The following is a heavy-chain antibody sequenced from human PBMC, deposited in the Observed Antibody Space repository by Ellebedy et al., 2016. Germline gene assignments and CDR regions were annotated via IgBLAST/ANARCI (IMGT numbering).Heavy chain of an antibody. D-gene: IGHD5-18*01. Sequence: GGSLGLSCAASGFTFSNAWMNWVRQAPGKGLEWVGRIKSKTAGGAADYAATVKGRFTISRDDSKNTLYMQMNSLKTEDTAVYFCTTVYRYNYDSVWGQGTLVTVSS. V-gene: IGHV3-15*01. CDR3: TTVYRYNYDSV. CDR2: IKSKTAGGAA. CDR1: GFTFSNAW. J-gene: IGHJ4*02.